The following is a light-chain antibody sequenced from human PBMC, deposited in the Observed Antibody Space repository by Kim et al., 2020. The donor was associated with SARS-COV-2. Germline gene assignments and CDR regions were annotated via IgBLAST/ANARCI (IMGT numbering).Light chain of an antibody. Sequence: SYELTQPLSVSVALGQTARMTCGGDNIEKRNVHWYQQRPGQAPILVIYRDSKRPSGIPERVSGSNSGNTATLTISRVQAGAEADYYCQVWDGRAVVFGGG. CDR3: QVWDGRAVV. V-gene: IGLV3-9*01. J-gene: IGLJ2*01. CDR2: RDS. CDR1: NIEKRN.